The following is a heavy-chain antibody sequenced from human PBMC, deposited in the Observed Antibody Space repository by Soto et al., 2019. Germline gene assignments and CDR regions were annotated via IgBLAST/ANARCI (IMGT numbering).Heavy chain of an antibody. CDR2: ISAYNGNT. D-gene: IGHD6-25*01. J-gene: IGHJ4*02. Sequence: ASVKVSCKASGYTFTSYGISWVRQAPGQGLEWMGWISAYNGNTNYAQKFQGRVTMTRDTSINTAYMELSSLRSEDTAVYYCARAAPDLDYWGQGTLVTVS. CDR3: ARAAPDLDY. CDR1: GYTFTSYG. V-gene: IGHV1-18*01.